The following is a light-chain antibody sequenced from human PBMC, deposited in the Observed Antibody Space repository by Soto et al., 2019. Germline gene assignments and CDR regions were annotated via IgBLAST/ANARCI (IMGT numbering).Light chain of an antibody. J-gene: IGLJ1*01. CDR3: SSYTSGSTLPWV. V-gene: IGLV2-14*01. CDR1: SDDIGTYEY. CDR2: GVY. Sequence: QSVLTQAACVSGCPGQTITISCTGSSDDIGTYEYISWHQHHPGKAPKLIIFGVYDRPSGISDRFSGSKSGNTASLTIFGLQVEDEAVYYCSSYTSGSTLPWVFGTGTKVTVL.